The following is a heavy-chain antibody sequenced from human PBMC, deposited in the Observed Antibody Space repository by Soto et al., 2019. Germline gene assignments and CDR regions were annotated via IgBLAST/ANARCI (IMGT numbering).Heavy chain of an antibody. D-gene: IGHD3-22*01. J-gene: IGHJ3*02. CDR3: ARARDSSGYYPLGAFDI. CDR1: GYTFTSYY. V-gene: IGHV1-46*01. CDR2: INPSGGST. Sequence: GXSVKVSCKASGYTFTSYYMHWVRQAPGQGLEWMGIINPSGGSTSYAQKFQGRVTMTRDTSTSTVYMELSSLRSEDTAVYYCARARDSSGYYPLGAFDIWGQGTMLTVS.